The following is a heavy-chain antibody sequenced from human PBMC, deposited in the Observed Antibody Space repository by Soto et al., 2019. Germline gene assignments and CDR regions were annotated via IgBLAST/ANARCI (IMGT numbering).Heavy chain of an antibody. CDR3: ARARVYYDSRGYYGMDV. J-gene: IGHJ6*02. CDR2: IYSGGST. Sequence: GGSLRLSCAASGFSFSDYYMSWVRQAPGKGLEWVSVIYSGGSTYYADSVKGRFTISRDNSKNTLYLQMNSLRAEDTAVYYCARARVYYDSRGYYGMDVWGQGTTVTVSS. CDR1: GFSFSDYY. D-gene: IGHD3-22*01. V-gene: IGHV3-66*01.